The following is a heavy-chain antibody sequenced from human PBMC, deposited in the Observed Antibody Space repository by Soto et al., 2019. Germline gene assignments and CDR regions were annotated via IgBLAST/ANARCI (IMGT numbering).Heavy chain of an antibody. Sequence: PSETLSLTCTVSGGSISSNYWSWIRQPPGKGLEWIGYIHYSGNTNYNPSIKSRVTISIDTSKSQFSLMLSSVTAADTAVYYCARRYYGGNYWYFDLWGRGTLVTVSS. CDR3: ARRYYGGNYWYFDL. CDR1: GGSISSNY. V-gene: IGHV4-59*08. J-gene: IGHJ2*01. D-gene: IGHD4-17*01. CDR2: IHYSGNT.